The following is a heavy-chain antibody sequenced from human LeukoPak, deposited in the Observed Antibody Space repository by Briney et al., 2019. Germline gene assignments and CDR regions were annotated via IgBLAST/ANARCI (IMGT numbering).Heavy chain of an antibody. J-gene: IGHJ3*02. V-gene: IGHV3-21*01. CDR1: GYTFSSYS. Sequence: GGSLRLSCAASGYTFSSYSMNWVRQAPGKGLEWVSSISSSSSYIYYADSVKGRFTISRDNAKNSLYLQMNSLRAEDTAVYYCAREVTTPSPGAFDIWGQGTMVTVSS. D-gene: IGHD4-17*01. CDR2: ISSSSSYI. CDR3: AREVTTPSPGAFDI.